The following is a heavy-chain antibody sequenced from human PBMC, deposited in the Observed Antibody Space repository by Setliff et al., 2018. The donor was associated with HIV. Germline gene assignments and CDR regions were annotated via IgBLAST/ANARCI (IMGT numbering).Heavy chain of an antibody. J-gene: IGHJ6*03. CDR3: ARHSPVTTEDYMDV. CDR2: INHSGAT. D-gene: IGHD4-17*01. Sequence: PSETLSLTCTLSGDSDTTPYYWGWIRQPPGKGLEWAGSINHSGATYFTPSLKSRVTLSVDTSKNQFFLRLTSVSAADTGLYFCARHSPVTTEDYMDVWGKGTTVTVSS. CDR1: GDSDTTPYY. V-gene: IGHV4-38-2*02.